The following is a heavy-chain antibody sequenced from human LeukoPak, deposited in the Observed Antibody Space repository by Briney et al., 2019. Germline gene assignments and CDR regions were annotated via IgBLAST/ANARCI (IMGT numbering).Heavy chain of an antibody. CDR2: IYDTGIT. V-gene: IGHV4-31*03. D-gene: IGHD5-24*01. CDR1: CGSIGSRNFY. CDR3: ARGRDDYNDAPPPYYYYMDV. Sequence: RPSQTLSLTHTLSCGSIGSRNFYWNWIRQHAGRGLEWIRYIYDTGITYYNPSLKSRVTISADTSKKQFSLNLRSVTAADTAVYRCARGRDDYNDAPPPYYYYMDVWGKGTTVTVSS. J-gene: IGHJ6*03.